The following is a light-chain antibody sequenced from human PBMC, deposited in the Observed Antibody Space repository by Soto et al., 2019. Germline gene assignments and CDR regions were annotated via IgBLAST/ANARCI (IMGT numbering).Light chain of an antibody. Sequence: EIVLTQSPATLSLSPGERATLSCRASQSVSSCLAWYQQKPGQAPRLLICDASNRASGIPARFSGGGAGTDFTLTISSLEPEDFAVYYCQQRSNWPCAFGQGTKVEIK. V-gene: IGKV3-11*01. CDR2: DAS. CDR3: QQRSNWPCA. CDR1: QSVSSC. J-gene: IGKJ1*01.